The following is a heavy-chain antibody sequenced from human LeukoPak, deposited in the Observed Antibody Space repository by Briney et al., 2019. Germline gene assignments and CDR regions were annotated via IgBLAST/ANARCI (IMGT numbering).Heavy chain of an antibody. J-gene: IGHJ6*03. Sequence: GGSLRLSCAASGFPFSTYWMSWVRQAPGKGLEWVANIRQDGSEQYYVDSVKGRFTISRDNAKHSLFLQMNSLRAEDTAVYYCARVAVIYYYYMEVWGKGTTVTVSS. CDR1: GFPFSTYW. CDR2: IRQDGSEQ. CDR3: ARVAVIYYYYMEV. D-gene: IGHD2/OR15-2a*01. V-gene: IGHV3-7*01.